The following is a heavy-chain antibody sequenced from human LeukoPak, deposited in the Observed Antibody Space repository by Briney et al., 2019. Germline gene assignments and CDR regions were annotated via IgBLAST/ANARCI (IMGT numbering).Heavy chain of an antibody. J-gene: IGHJ4*02. Sequence: PGGSLRLSCAASGFTFSSYGMHWVRQAPGKGLEWVAVISYDGSNKYYADSVKGRFTISRDNSKNTLYLQMNSLRAEDTAVYYCAKDPPPYGEGNYFDYWGQGTLVTVSS. CDR2: ISYDGSNK. CDR3: AKDPPPYGEGNYFDY. V-gene: IGHV3-30*18. CDR1: GFTFSSYG. D-gene: IGHD4-17*01.